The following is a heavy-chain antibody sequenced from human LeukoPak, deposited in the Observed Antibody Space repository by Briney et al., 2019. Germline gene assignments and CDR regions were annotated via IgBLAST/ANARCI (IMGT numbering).Heavy chain of an antibody. Sequence: SETLSLTCTVSGGSISSSSYYWSWIRQPPGKGLEWIGYIYYSGSTNYNPSLKSRVTISVDTSKNQFSLKLSSVTAADTAVYYCARIAVAVTGHMDVWGKGTTVTISS. V-gene: IGHV4-61*01. CDR3: ARIAVAVTGHMDV. CDR1: GGSISSSSYY. D-gene: IGHD6-19*01. J-gene: IGHJ6*03. CDR2: IYYSGST.